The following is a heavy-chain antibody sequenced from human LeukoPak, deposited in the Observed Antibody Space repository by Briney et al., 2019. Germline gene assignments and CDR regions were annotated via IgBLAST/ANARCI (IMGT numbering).Heavy chain of an antibody. D-gene: IGHD3-22*01. CDR2: IKQDGSEK. CDR1: GFTFSSYW. CDR3: ASYSSGYYGYDAFDI. Sequence: PGGSLRLSCAASGFTFSSYWMSWVRQAPGKGLEWVANIKQDGSEKYYVDSVKGRSTISRDNAKNSLYLQMNSLRAEDTAVYYCASYSSGYYGYDAFDIWGQGTMVTVSS. V-gene: IGHV3-7*01. J-gene: IGHJ3*02.